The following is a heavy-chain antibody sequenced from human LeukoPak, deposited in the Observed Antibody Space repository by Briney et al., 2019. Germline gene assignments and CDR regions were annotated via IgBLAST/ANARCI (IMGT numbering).Heavy chain of an antibody. Sequence: ASVKVSCKASGYTFTSYDIHWVRQATGQGLEWMGWMNPNSGNTGYAQKFQGGVTMTRNTSISTAYMELSSLRSEDTAVYYCARGGGPGLVFGVVRAPYHFDYWGQGTLVTVSS. CDR2: MNPNSGNT. D-gene: IGHD3-3*01. CDR3: ARGGGPGLVFGVVRAPYHFDY. V-gene: IGHV1-8*01. CDR1: GYTFTSYD. J-gene: IGHJ4*02.